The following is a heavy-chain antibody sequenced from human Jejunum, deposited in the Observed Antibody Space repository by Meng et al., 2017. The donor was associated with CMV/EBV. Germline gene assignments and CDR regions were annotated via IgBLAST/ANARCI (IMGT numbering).Heavy chain of an antibody. J-gene: IGHJ6*02. V-gene: IGHV4-61*01. CDR1: GASVSSGSYV. Sequence: VSGASVSSGSYVWSWSRQPPGKGLESIGYIYYSGNTNYNPSLKSRATISVDTSKNQFSLRLTSVTAADTAVYYCARVVLYHYGMDVWGHGTTVTVSS. CDR2: IYYSGNT. D-gene: IGHD6-6*01. CDR3: ARVVLYHYGMDV.